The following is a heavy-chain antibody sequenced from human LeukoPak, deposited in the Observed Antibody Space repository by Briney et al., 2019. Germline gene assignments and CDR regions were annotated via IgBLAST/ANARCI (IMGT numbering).Heavy chain of an antibody. J-gene: IGHJ6*02. V-gene: IGHV1-69*04. Sequence: GASVKVSCKASGGTFTTYSITWVRQAPGQGLEWMGRIVPVLALANYAQNFQGRVTITADKSTNTACMELSSLRSEDTAVYYCARDQSSSSYEYYYGLDVWGQGTTVTVSS. CDR1: GGTFTTYS. CDR2: IVPVLALA. CDR3: ARDQSSSSYEYYYGLDV. D-gene: IGHD2-2*01.